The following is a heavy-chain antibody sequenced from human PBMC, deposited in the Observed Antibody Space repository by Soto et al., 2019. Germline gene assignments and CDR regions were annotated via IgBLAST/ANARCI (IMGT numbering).Heavy chain of an antibody. D-gene: IGHD2-15*01. CDR3: ARSDCSGGSCYSFYYYGMDV. J-gene: IGHJ6*02. Sequence: QVQLQESGPGLVKPSQTLSLTCTVSGGSISSGGYYWSWIRQHPGKGLEWIGYIYYSGSTYYNPSIKRRVTISVDTSKNQFSLKLSSVTAADTAVYYCARSDCSGGSCYSFYYYGMDVWGQGTTVTVSS. CDR1: GGSISSGGYY. V-gene: IGHV4-31*03. CDR2: IYYSGST.